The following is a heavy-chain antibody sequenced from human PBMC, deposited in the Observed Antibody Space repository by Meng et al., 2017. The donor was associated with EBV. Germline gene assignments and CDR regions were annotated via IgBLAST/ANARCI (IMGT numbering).Heavy chain of an antibody. CDR1: GGTFGIDA. V-gene: IGHV1-69*06. CDR3: ARAEIAAAGRLDY. D-gene: IGHD6-13*01. J-gene: IGHJ4*02. Sequence: RVHGVGEVKQAGYSVKLSFKSSGGTFGIDAIRWVRQAPGQGLEWMGGIIPIFGTANYAQKFQGRVTITADKSTSTAYMELSSLRSEDTAVYYCARAEIAAAGRLDYWGQGTLVTVSS. CDR2: IIPIFGTA.